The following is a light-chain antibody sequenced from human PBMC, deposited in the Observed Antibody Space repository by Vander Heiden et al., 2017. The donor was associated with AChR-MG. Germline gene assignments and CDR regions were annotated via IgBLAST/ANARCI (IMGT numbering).Light chain of an antibody. CDR3: AAWDDSLNGYV. J-gene: IGLJ1*01. Sequence: QSVLTQPPSASGPPGPRVTILCSGSSSNIVSKTVNWYQQLPGTAPKLLIYSNNQRHSGVPDRFAGSKSGTSASLAISGLQSEDEADYYCAAWDDSLNGYVFGTGTKVTVL. V-gene: IGLV1-44*01. CDR1: SSNIVSKT. CDR2: SNN.